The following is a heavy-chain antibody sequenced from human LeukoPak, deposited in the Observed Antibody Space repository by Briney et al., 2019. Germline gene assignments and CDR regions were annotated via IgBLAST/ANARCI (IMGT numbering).Heavy chain of an antibody. Sequence: PGGSLRLSCAASGFTFSSYEMNWVRQAPGKGLEWVSYISSSGSTIYYADSVKGRFTISRDNAKNSLYLQMNSLRAEDTAVYYCARDALRGGGDYYYYYGMDVWGQGTTVTVSS. V-gene: IGHV3-48*03. CDR2: ISSSGSTI. CDR3: ARDALRGGGDYYYYYGMDV. D-gene: IGHD2-21*02. J-gene: IGHJ6*02. CDR1: GFTFSSYE.